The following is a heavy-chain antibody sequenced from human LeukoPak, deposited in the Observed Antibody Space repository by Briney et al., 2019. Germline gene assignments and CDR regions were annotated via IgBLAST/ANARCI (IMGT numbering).Heavy chain of an antibody. CDR1: GYSFTGYY. V-gene: IGHV1-8*02. J-gene: IGHJ4*02. D-gene: IGHD1-26*01. CDR2: MNPNSGKT. Sequence: ASVKVSCKASGYSFTGYYMHWVRQDPGRGLDYLGWMNPNSGKTGYTQKFRGRFSMTRDTSISTAYLELNSLTSEDTAVYYCARGGGFSFGAQSYYQLSLWGQGTPVTVSS. CDR3: ARGGGFSFGAQSYYQLSL.